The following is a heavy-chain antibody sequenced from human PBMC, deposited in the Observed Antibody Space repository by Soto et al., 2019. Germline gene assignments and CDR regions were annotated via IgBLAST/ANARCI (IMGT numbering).Heavy chain of an antibody. V-gene: IGHV3-30*18. CDR3: AKDREQLWPYYYYGMDV. Sequence: GESLKISCAASGFTFSSYGMHWVRQAPGKGLEWVAVISYDGSNKYYADSVKGRFTISRDNSKNTLYLQMNSLRAEDTAVYYCAKDREQLWPYYYYGMDVWGQGTTVTVSS. CDR1: GFTFSSYG. D-gene: IGHD5-18*01. J-gene: IGHJ6*02. CDR2: ISYDGSNK.